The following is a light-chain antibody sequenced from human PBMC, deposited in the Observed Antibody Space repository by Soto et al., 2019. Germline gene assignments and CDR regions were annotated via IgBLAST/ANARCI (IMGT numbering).Light chain of an antibody. CDR3: CSYAGSYTFV. CDR1: SRDVGVYNY. V-gene: IGLV2-11*01. CDR2: DVS. J-gene: IGLJ1*01. Sequence: QSALTQPRSVSGSPGQSVTISCTGTSRDVGVYNYVSWYQQYPGKAPKIMIYDVSKRPSGVPDRFSGSKSDNTASLTISGLQAEDEADYYCCSYAGSYTFVFGSGPKVTVL.